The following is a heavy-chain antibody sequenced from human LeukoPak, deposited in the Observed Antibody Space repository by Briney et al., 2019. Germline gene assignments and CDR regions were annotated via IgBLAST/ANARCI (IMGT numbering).Heavy chain of an antibody. D-gene: IGHD1-26*01. CDR3: ARESSGSYAQSDY. CDR2: VNHSGST. CDR1: GGSFSGYY. Sequence: SETLSLTCAVYGGSFSGYYWSWIRQPPGKGLEWIGEVNHSGSTNYNPSLKSRVTISVDTSKNQFSLKLSSVTAADTAVYYCARESSGSYAQSDYWGQGTLVTVSS. V-gene: IGHV4-34*01. J-gene: IGHJ4*02.